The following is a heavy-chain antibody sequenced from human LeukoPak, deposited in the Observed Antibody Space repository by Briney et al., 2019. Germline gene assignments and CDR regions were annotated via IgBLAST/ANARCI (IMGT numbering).Heavy chain of an antibody. CDR2: ISYDGSNK. V-gene: IGHV3-30-3*01. D-gene: IGHD6-19*01. Sequence: GGSLRLSCAASGFTFSSYAMHWVRQAPGKGLEWVAVISYDGSNKYYADSVKGRFTISRDNSKNTLYLQMNSLRAEDTAVYYCARGGAVAVSSSFDYWGQGTLVTVSS. J-gene: IGHJ4*02. CDR1: GFTFSSYA. CDR3: ARGGAVAVSSSFDY.